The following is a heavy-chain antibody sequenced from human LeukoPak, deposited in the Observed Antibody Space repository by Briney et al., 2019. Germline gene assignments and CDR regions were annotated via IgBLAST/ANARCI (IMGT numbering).Heavy chain of an antibody. V-gene: IGHV4-34*01. J-gene: IGHJ4*02. CDR2: INHSGST. CDR3: ARGTPGSGSHHYDY. D-gene: IGHD1-26*01. CDR1: GGSFSGYY. Sequence: SETLSLTCAVYGGSFSGYYWSWIRQPPGKGLEWIGEINHSGSTNYNPSLKSRVTISVDTSKNQFSLKLSSVTAADTAVYYCARGTPGSGSHHYDYWGQGTLVTVSS.